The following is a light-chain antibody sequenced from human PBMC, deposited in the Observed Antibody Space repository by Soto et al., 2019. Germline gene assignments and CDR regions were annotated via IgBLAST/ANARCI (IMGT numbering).Light chain of an antibody. CDR2: EVT. CDR3: TSYAGSNNHI. Sequence: QSVLTQPPSASGSPGQSVTISCTGTSSDVGSYNFVSWYQQYPGKAPKLLIYEVTKRPSGVPDRFSGSKSGNTASLTVSGLQAEDEADYYCTSYAGSNNHIFGTATKLTVL. J-gene: IGLJ1*01. V-gene: IGLV2-8*01. CDR1: SSDVGSYNF.